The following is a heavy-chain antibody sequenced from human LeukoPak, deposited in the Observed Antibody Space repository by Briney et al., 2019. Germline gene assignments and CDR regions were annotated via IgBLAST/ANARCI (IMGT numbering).Heavy chain of an antibody. Sequence: SETLSLTCTVSGDSISNRNCWTWVRQPPGKGLEWIGEIYHNGATNYKPSHKSRVTMSLDKSKNQFSLKLNSVTAADTAVYYCVRNAGNSDYDSWGQGTLVTVSS. V-gene: IGHV4-4*02. CDR3: VRNAGNSDYDS. D-gene: IGHD4-23*01. CDR2: IYHNGAT. CDR1: GDSISNRNC. J-gene: IGHJ4*02.